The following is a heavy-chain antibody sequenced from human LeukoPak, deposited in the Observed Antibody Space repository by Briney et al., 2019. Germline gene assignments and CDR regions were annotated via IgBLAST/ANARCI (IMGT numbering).Heavy chain of an antibody. CDR2: IRYDGSNK. D-gene: IGHD2-2*01. V-gene: IGHV3-30*02. CDR1: GFTFSSYG. CDR3: AEDAAVLMVVTGAIYFDY. J-gene: IGHJ4*02. Sequence: GGSLRLSCAASGFTFSSYGMHWVRQAPGKGLEWVAFIRYDGSNKYYADSVKGRFTISRDNSKNTLYLQMNSLRAEHKVVYVCAEDAAVLMVVTGAIYFDYWGQGTLVTVSS.